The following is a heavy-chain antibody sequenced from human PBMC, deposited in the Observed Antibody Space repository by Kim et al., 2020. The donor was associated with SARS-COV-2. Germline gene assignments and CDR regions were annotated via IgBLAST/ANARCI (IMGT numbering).Heavy chain of an antibody. V-gene: IGHV3-15*01. J-gene: IGHJ6*02. CDR1: GFTFSNAW. CDR3: TTSSYYYGSGRLVGFYGMDV. Sequence: GGSLRLSCAASGFTFSNAWMSWVRQAPGKGLEWVGRIKSKTDGGTTDYAAPVKGRFTISRDDSKNTLYLQMNSLKTEDTAVYYCTTSSYYYGSGRLVGFYGMDVWGQGTTVTVSS. D-gene: IGHD3-10*01. CDR2: IKSKTDGGTT.